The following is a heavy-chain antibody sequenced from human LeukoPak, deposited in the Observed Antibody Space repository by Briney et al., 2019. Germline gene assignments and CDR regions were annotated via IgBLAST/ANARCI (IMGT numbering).Heavy chain of an antibody. V-gene: IGHV3-53*01. J-gene: IGHJ4*02. CDR3: ARDKNPGIAAD. CDR2: IYSGGGT. Sequence: GGSLRLSCAASGFTVSSNYMSWVRQAPGKGLEWVSVIYSGGGTYHADSVKGRFTISRDNSKNTLYLRMNSLRAEDTAVYYCARDKNPGIAADWGQGTLVTVSS. CDR1: GFTVSSNY. D-gene: IGHD6-13*01.